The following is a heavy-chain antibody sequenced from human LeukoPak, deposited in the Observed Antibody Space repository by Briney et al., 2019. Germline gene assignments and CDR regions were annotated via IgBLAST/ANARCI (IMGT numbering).Heavy chain of an antibody. CDR3: ARDDYGDYYFDY. CDR1: GFTFSSYG. V-gene: IGHV3-30*03. CDR2: ISYDGSNK. D-gene: IGHD4-17*01. J-gene: IGHJ4*02. Sequence: GGSLRLSCAASGFTFSSYGMHWVRQAPGKGLEWVAVISYDGSNKYYADSVKGRFTISRDNSKNTLYLQMNSLRAEDTPVYYCARDDYGDYYFDYWGQGTLVTVSS.